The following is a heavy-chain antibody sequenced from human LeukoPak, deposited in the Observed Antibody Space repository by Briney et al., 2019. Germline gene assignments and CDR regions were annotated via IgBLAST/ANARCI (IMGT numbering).Heavy chain of an antibody. D-gene: IGHD2-2*01. CDR1: GFTFSSTG. Sequence: GGSLRLSCAPSGFTFSSTGIHWVRQAPGKGLEWVAFIQFDGSKKYYADSVKGRFTISRDNSKNTLYLQMNSLRAVDTALYYCAKDKTLGYCSGTNCLGGIDYWGQGTLVTVSS. CDR2: IQFDGSKK. CDR3: AKDKTLGYCSGTNCLGGIDY. J-gene: IGHJ4*02. V-gene: IGHV3-30*02.